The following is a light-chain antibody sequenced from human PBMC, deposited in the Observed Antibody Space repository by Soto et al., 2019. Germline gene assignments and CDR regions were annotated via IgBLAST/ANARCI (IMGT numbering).Light chain of an antibody. V-gene: IGLV2-14*01. J-gene: IGLJ1*01. CDR1: TSDFSRSNY. Sequence: ALTQPASVSGSPGQSITISCTGTTSDFSRSNYVAWYQQLPGKAPKLLIYEVTNRPSGVSNRFSGSKSGDTASLTISGLQSDDEADYYRSSYTASTTLFLFGSGTKVTVL. CDR3: SSYTASTTLFL. CDR2: EVT.